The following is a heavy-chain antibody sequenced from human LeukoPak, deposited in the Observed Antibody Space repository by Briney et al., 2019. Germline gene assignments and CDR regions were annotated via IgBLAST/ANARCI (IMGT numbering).Heavy chain of an antibody. J-gene: IGHJ1*01. CDR1: GGSFSGYY. Sequence: SETLSLTCAVYGGSFSGYYWSWIRQPPGKGLEWIGEINHSGSTNYNPSLKSRVTISVDTSKNQFSLKLSSVTAADTAVYYCAREGGSSSWYRGGEYFQHWGQGTLVTVSS. CDR3: AREGGSSSWYRGGEYFQH. D-gene: IGHD6-13*01. CDR2: INHSGST. V-gene: IGHV4-34*01.